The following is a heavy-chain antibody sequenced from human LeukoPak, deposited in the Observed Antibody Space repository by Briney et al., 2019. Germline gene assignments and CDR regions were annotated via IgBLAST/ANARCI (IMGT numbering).Heavy chain of an antibody. J-gene: IGHJ5*02. Sequence: GGSLRLSCAASGFTFSRLAMIWVRQAPGKGLEWVSTISASGPYYADAVRGRFTISRDNSRNTLSLQMDSLRAEDTAVYYCTRDLDGDPTPNWFDPWGQGTLVTVSS. CDR2: ISASGP. V-gene: IGHV3-23*01. CDR3: TRDLDGDPTPNWFDP. D-gene: IGHD7-27*01. CDR1: GFTFSRLA.